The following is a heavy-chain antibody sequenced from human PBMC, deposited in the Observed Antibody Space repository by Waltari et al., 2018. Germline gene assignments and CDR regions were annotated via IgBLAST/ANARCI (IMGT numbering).Heavy chain of an antibody. CDR1: GGSISSHY. J-gene: IGHJ2*01. Sequence: QVQLQESGPGLVKPSETLSLTCTVSGGSISSHYWSWIRQPPGKGLEWIGFLYYSGSTNYNPSLKSRVTISVDTSKNQFSLKLTSVTAADTAVYFCARAPESTIFGVAILSRYFDLWGRGTLVTVSS. CDR2: LYYSGST. CDR3: ARAPESTIFGVAILSRYFDL. V-gene: IGHV4-59*11. D-gene: IGHD3-3*01.